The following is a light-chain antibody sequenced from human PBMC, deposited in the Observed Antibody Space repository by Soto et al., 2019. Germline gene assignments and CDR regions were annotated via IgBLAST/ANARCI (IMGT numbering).Light chain of an antibody. CDR2: SNN. J-gene: IGLJ1*01. Sequence: QAVVTQPPSASGTPGQRVTISCSGSSSNIGGNTVNWYQQLPGTAPKLLIYSNNQRPSGVPDRFSGSKSGTSASLAISGLQSEDEADYYCAAWDDSLNGLFGTGTKLTVL. V-gene: IGLV1-44*01. CDR1: SSNIGGNT. CDR3: AAWDDSLNGL.